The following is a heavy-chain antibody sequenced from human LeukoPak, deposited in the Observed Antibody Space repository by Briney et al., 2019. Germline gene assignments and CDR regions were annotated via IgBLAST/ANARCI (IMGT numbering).Heavy chain of an antibody. CDR2: IYYSGST. V-gene: IGHV4-39*01. D-gene: IGHD2-8*01. CDR1: GGSISSSSYS. CDR3: AIIQGRTKYFDL. Sequence: PSETLSLTCTVSGGSISSSSYSWGWLRQPPGKGLEWIGSIYYSGSTYYNPSLKSLVTTSVDTSKNQFSLKLSSVTAADTAVYYCAIIQGRTKYFDLWGRGTLVTVSS. J-gene: IGHJ2*01.